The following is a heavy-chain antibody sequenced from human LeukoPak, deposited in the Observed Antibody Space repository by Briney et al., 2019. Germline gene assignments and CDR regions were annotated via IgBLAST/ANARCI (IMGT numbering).Heavy chain of an antibody. CDR1: GGSISSSSYY. CDR3: ARRLTRNKYNWFDP. J-gene: IGHJ5*02. Sequence: TSETLSLTCTVSGGSISSSSYYWGWIRQPPGKGLEWIGSIYYSGSTYYNPSLKSRVTISVDTSKNQFSLKLSSVTAADTAVYYCARRLTRNKYNWFDPWGQGTLVTVSS. D-gene: IGHD1/OR15-1a*01. CDR2: IYYSGST. V-gene: IGHV4-39*01.